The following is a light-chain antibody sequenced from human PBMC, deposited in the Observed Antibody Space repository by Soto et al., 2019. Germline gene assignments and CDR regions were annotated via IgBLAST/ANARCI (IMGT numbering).Light chain of an antibody. CDR3: QQYGSSPRT. CDR1: QSVSSN. J-gene: IGKJ3*01. Sequence: EIVMTQSPATLSVSPGERATLSCRASQSVSSNLAWYQQKPGLAPRLLIYGASSRATGIPDRFSGSGSGTDFTLTISRLEPEDFAVYYCQQYGSSPRTFGPGTKVDIK. CDR2: GAS. V-gene: IGKV3D-20*01.